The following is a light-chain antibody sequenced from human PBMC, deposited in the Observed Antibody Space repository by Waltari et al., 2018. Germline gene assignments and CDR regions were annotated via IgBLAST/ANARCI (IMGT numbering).Light chain of an antibody. J-gene: IGLJ2*01. V-gene: IGLV2-14*01. Sequence: QSALTQPASVSGSPGQSITISCTGTSSDVGGYNYVSLYQQHPGKAPKLMIYDVSNRPSGGSNRFSGSKSGNTASLTISGLQAEDEANYYCTSYTSSTTLIFGGGTKLTVL. CDR1: SSDVGGYNY. CDR3: TSYTSSTTLI. CDR2: DVS.